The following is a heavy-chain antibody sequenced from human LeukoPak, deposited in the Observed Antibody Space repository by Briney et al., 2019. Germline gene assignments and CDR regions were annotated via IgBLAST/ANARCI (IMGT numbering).Heavy chain of an antibody. CDR1: GGSISSGGYY. J-gene: IGHJ4*02. CDR2: IYHSGST. CDR3: ARQSPDRRTTDLFDY. Sequence: PSETLSLTCTVSGGSISSGGYYWSWIRQPPGKGLEWIRYIYHSGSTYYNPSLKSRVTISVDTSKNQFSLKLSSVTAADTAVYYCARQSPDRRTTDLFDYWGQGTLVTVSS. D-gene: IGHD4-17*01. V-gene: IGHV4-30-2*01.